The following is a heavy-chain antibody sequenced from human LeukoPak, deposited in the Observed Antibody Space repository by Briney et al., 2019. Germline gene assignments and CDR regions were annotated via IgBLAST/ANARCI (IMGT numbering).Heavy chain of an antibody. D-gene: IGHD3-3*01. CDR3: ARDRTDYDFWSGYYTLSYFDY. CDR2: IWYDGSNK. J-gene: IGHJ4*02. V-gene: IGHV3-33*01. Sequence: PGGSLRLSCAASGFTFSSYGMHWVRQAPGKGLEWVAVIWYDGSNKYYADSVKGRFTISRDNSKNTLYLQMNSLRAEDTAVYYCARDRTDYDFWSGYYTLSYFDYWGQGTLVTVSS. CDR1: GFTFSSYG.